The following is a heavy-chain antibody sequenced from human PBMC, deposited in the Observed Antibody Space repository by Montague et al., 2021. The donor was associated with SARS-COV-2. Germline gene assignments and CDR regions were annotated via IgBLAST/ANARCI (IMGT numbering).Heavy chain of an antibody. V-gene: IGHV4-39*01. CDR3: ARRVTGLEPPFDP. J-gene: IGHJ5*02. D-gene: IGHD1-1*01. CDR1: GDSIRRAIYY. CDR2: IYYSRST. Sequence: SETLSLTCDVSGDSIRRAIYYWAWIRQPPGRGLMWIGNIYYSRSTMYNPSRKSRVTMSVDTSKNQFYLHLKVVTAADTAVYYCARRVTGLEPPFDPWGQGTLVIVSS.